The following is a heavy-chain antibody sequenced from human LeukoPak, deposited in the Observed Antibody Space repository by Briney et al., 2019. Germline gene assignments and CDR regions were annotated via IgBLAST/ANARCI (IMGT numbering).Heavy chain of an antibody. D-gene: IGHD7-27*01. J-gene: IGHJ4*02. Sequence: SVKVSCKASGGTFISYAISWVRQAPGQGLEWMGRIIPILGIANYAQKLQGRVTMTTDTSTSTAYMELRSLRSDDTAVYYCARLIWGSFYFDYWGQGTLVTVSS. CDR3: ARLIWGSFYFDY. V-gene: IGHV1-69*04. CDR1: GGTFISYA. CDR2: IIPILGIA.